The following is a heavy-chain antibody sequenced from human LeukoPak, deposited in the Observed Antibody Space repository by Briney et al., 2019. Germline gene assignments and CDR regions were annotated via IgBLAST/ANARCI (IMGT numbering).Heavy chain of an antibody. D-gene: IGHD2-2*02. V-gene: IGHV4-59*12. CDR1: GGSISSYY. Sequence: SETLSLTCTVSGGSISSYYWSWIRQPPGKGLEWIGYIYYSGSTNYNPSLKSRVTISVDTSKNQFSLKLSSVTAADTAVYYCAVKRRYCSSTSCYTSTGEYYMDVWGKGTTVTVSS. CDR2: IYYSGST. J-gene: IGHJ6*03. CDR3: AVKRRYCSSTSCYTSTGEYYMDV.